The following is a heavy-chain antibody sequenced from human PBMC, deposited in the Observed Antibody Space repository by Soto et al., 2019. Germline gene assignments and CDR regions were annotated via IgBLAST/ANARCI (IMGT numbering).Heavy chain of an antibody. D-gene: IGHD3-3*01. V-gene: IGHV3-23*01. CDR2: ISGGGDTT. CDR3: AKSQLREYHFWSAYYKIYDRKYSTGMDA. J-gene: IGHJ6*02. CDR1: GFIFSNYA. Sequence: GGSLRLSCAAAGFIFSNYAMSWFRRAPGKGLEWVSGISGGGDTTYFADSVKGRFTISRDNSKNTLYLQMNSLRAEDTAVYYCAKSQLREYHFWSAYYKIYDRKYSTGMDAWGQGTTLTISS.